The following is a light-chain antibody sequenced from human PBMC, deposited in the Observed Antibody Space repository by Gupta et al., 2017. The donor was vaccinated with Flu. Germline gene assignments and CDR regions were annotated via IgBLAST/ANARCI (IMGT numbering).Light chain of an antibody. V-gene: IGKV3D-15*01. CDR3: QQDSDWPPS. CDR1: QSVSTN. CDR2: DAA. Sequence: PATLSVSPGERATLSCRASQSVSTNLAWYQQKPGQTPRLLIFDAAARATDFPTRFSGSGSGTEFTLSISGLQSEDFAVYYCQQDSDWPPSFGHGTRVDI. J-gene: IGKJ3*01.